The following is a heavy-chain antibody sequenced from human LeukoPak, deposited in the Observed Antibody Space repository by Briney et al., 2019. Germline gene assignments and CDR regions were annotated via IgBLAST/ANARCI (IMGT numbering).Heavy chain of an antibody. CDR1: GGSISSYY. CDR3: ARVKLEQWPRIDY. CDR2: IYYSGST. J-gene: IGHJ4*02. D-gene: IGHD1/OR15-1a*01. V-gene: IGHV4-59*01. Sequence: TSETLSLTCTVSGGSISSYYWSWIRQPPGKGLEWIGYIYYSGSTNYNPSLKSRVTISVDTSKNQFSLKLSSVTAADTAVYYCARVKLEQWPRIDYWGQGTLVTVSS.